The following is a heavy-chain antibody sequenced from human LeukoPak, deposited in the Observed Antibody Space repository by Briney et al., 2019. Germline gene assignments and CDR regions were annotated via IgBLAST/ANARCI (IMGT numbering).Heavy chain of an antibody. J-gene: IGHJ4*02. CDR2: ISSSGSPI. CDR3: ARDRGGNYDY. V-gene: IGHV3-48*04. CDR1: GFTFSSYS. Sequence: GGSLRLSCAASGFTFSSYSMNWVRQAPGKGLEWVSYISSSGSPIYYADSVKGRFTIPRDNAKNSLYLQMNSLRAEDTAVYYCARDRGGNYDYWGQGTLVTVSS. D-gene: IGHD4-11*01.